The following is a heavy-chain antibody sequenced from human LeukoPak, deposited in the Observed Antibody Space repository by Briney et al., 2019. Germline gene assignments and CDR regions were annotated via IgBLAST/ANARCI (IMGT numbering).Heavy chain of an antibody. Sequence: GGSLRLSCVVSGLTFSNAWMTWVRQAPGKGLEWVGRIESKTDGGATDSAAPVEGRFTNSRNDSKNTQYLQMNRLKTEDTGVYYCSTLAYCSGGRCYGFDYWGQGALVTVSS. J-gene: IGHJ4*02. D-gene: IGHD2-15*01. CDR2: IESKTDGGAT. V-gene: IGHV3-15*04. CDR3: STLAYCSGGRCYGFDY. CDR1: GLTFSNAW.